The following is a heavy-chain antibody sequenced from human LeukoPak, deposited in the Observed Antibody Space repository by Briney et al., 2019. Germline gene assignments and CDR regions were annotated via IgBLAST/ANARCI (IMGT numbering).Heavy chain of an antibody. CDR3: ARGGSYWMPFDY. CDR1: GFTFSSYS. CDR2: ISSSSSYI. D-gene: IGHD1-26*01. J-gene: IGHJ4*02. Sequence: GGSLRLSCAASGFTFSSYSMNWVRQAPGKGLEWVSFISSSSSYIYYADSVKGRFTISRDNAKKSLYLQMNSLRAEDTALYYCARGGSYWMPFDYWGQGTLVTVSS. V-gene: IGHV3-21*01.